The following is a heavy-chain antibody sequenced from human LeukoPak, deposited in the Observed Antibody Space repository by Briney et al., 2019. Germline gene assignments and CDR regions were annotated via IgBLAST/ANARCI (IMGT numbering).Heavy chain of an antibody. CDR1: GGSISSYY. CDR2: IYYSGST. V-gene: IGHV4-59*08. CDR3: ARRRYFDY. J-gene: IGHJ4*02. Sequence: SETQSLTCTVSGGSISSYYWSRIRQPPGKGLEWIGYIYYSGSTNYNPSLKSRVTISVDTSKNQFSLKLSSVTAADTAVYYCARRRYFDYWGQGTLVTVSS.